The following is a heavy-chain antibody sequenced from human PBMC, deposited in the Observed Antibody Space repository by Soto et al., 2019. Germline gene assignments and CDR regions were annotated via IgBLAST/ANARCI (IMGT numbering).Heavy chain of an antibody. CDR3: AKEGSGSYYVSYFDY. Sequence: GGSLRLSCAASGFTFSSYGMHWVRQAPGKGLEWVAVISYDGSNKYYADSVKGRFTISRDNSKNTLYLQMNSLRAEDTAVYYCAKEGSGSYYVSYFDYWGQGTLVTVSS. V-gene: IGHV3-30*18. J-gene: IGHJ4*02. CDR2: ISYDGSNK. D-gene: IGHD1-26*01. CDR1: GFTFSSYG.